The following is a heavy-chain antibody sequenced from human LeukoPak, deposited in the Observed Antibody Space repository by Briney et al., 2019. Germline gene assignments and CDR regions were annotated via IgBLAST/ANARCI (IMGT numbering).Heavy chain of an antibody. D-gene: IGHD6-6*01. V-gene: IGHV4-59*01. CDR1: GGSISSYY. J-gene: IGHJ4*02. CDR3: AREDSSSSF. CDR2: IYHNENTRST. Sequence: SETLSLTCTVSGGSISSYYWSWIRQPPGKGLEWIGYIYHNENTRSTNFNPSLKSRVTISIDSSKNQFSLKLSSVTAADSAVYYCAREDSSSSFWGQGTLVTVSS.